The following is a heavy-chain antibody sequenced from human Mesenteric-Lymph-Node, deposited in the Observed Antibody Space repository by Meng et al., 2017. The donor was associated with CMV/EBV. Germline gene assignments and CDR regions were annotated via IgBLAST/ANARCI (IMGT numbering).Heavy chain of an antibody. CDR3: ARGFRNYFETSGHYYRF. J-gene: IGHJ4*02. V-gene: IGHV4-34*01. CDR2: INHGGTT. Sequence: GGSFGGYFRTWIRQSPGKGLEWLGEINHGGTTNYTPSLKSRITIAVDTSKNQFSLNLRSVTATDTAVYYCARGFRNYFETSGHYYRFWGQGTLVTVSS. D-gene: IGHD3-22*01. CDR1: GGSFGGYF.